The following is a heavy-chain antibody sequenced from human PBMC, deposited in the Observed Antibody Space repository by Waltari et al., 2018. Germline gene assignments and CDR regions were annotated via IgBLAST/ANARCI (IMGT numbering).Heavy chain of an antibody. Sequence: QVQLQESGPGLVTPSDTLSLTCTVSGYSISSGYYWGWIRQPPGKGLEWIWTVFHSGSTYYNPSLNSRVTISVDTSKNHFSLRLSSVTAADTALYYCARVPWSSSWSPSTWFDPWGQGTLVTVSS. CDR2: VFHSGST. J-gene: IGHJ5*02. CDR3: ARVPWSSSWSPSTWFDP. D-gene: IGHD6-13*01. CDR1: GYSISSGYY. V-gene: IGHV4-38-2*02.